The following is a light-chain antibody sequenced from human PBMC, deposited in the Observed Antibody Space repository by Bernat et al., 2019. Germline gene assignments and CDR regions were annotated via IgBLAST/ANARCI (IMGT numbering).Light chain of an antibody. CDR2: AAS. CDR1: QSISSY. V-gene: IGKV1-39*01. Sequence: DIQMTQSPSSLSASVGDRVTITCRASQSISSYLNWYQQKPGKAPKLLIYAASSFQSGVPSRFSGSGSGTDFTLTISSVQPEDFATYYCQQSYSTPRTFGQGTKVEIK. J-gene: IGKJ1*01. CDR3: QQSYSTPRT.